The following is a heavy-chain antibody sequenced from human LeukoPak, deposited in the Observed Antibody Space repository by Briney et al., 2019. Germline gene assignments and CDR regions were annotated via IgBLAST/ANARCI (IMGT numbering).Heavy chain of an antibody. J-gene: IGHJ4*02. D-gene: IGHD5-12*01. CDR3: ARGASGYGNFDY. CDR2: IYSDGSST. Sequence: GGSLRLSCAASGFSFNTYWMHWVRHAPGKGLVWVSRIYSDGSSTYYADSVKGRFTCSRDNAKNTVYLQMNSLRAEDTAVYYCARGASGYGNFDYWGQATLVTVSS. V-gene: IGHV3-74*01. CDR1: GFSFNTYW.